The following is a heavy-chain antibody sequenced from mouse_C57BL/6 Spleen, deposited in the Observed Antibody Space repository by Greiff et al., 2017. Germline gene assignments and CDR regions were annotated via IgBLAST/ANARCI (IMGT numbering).Heavy chain of an antibody. Sequence: QVQLQQSGAELMKPGASVKLSCKATGYTFTGYWIEWVKQRPGHGLEWIGEILPGSGSTTYNEKFKGKATFTADTSSNTDYMQLSSLTTEDSAIYYCARSYYSNYGFAYWGQGTLVTVSA. CDR3: ARSYYSNYGFAY. V-gene: IGHV1-9*01. CDR1: GYTFTGYW. CDR2: ILPGSGST. J-gene: IGHJ3*01. D-gene: IGHD2-5*01.